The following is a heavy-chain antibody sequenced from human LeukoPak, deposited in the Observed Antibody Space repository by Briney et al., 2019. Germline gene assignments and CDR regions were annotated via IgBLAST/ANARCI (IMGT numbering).Heavy chain of an antibody. CDR1: GYTFTSYA. D-gene: IGHD6-19*01. CDR3: ARDRSGWASDAFDI. Sequence: ASVKVSCKASGYTFTSYAMNWVRQAPAQGLEGMGWINTNTGNPTYAQGFTGRFVFSLDTSVSTAYLQISSLKAEDTAVYYWARDRSGWASDAFDIWGQGTMVTVSS. CDR2: INTNTGNP. V-gene: IGHV7-4-1*02. J-gene: IGHJ3*02.